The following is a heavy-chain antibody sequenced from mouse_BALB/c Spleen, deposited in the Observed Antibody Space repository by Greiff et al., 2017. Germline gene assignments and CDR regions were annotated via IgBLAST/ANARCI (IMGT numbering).Heavy chain of an antibody. CDR2: IYPGDGDT. CDR1: GYTFTSYW. J-gene: IGHJ4*01. D-gene: IGHD2-12*01. V-gene: IGHV1-87*01. CDR3: AREGIYDGAMDY. Sequence: VQLQQSGAELARPGASVKLSCKASGYTFTSYWMQWVKQRPGQGLEWIGAIYPGDGDTRYTQKFKGKATLTADKSSSTAYMQLSSLASEDSAVYYCAREGIYDGAMDYWGQGTSVTVSS.